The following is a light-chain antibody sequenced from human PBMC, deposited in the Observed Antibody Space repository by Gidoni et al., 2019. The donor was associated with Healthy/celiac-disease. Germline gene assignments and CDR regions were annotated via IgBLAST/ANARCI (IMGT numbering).Light chain of an antibody. Sequence: EIVITQSPATLSVSPGERATLSCRASQSVSSNLAWYQQKPGQAPRLLIYGASTRATGIPARFSGSGSGTEFTLTISSLQYEDFAVYYCQQYNNWPPLTFXGXTKVEIK. V-gene: IGKV3-15*01. J-gene: IGKJ4*01. CDR3: QQYNNWPPLT. CDR2: GAS. CDR1: QSVSSN.